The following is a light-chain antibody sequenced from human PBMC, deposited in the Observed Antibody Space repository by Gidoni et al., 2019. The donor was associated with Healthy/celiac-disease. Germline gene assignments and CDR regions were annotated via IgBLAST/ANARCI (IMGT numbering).Light chain of an antibody. CDR1: QSVSSN. CDR3: QQYNNWPPYT. J-gene: IGKJ2*01. Sequence: ELVMTKSPATLSVSPGERATLSCRASQSVSSNVACYKPKPGQSPRLLIDGASTRATGIPASFSGSGSGTEFTLTISSLQSEDFAVYYCQQYNNWPPYTFGQXTKLEIK. V-gene: IGKV3-15*01. CDR2: GAS.